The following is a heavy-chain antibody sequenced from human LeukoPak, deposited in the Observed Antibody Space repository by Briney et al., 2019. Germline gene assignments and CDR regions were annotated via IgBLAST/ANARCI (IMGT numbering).Heavy chain of an antibody. CDR2: IYYSGST. CDR3: AREPYPISSIAARPGPSRAFDI. Sequence: SETLSLTCTVSGGSISSYYWSWIRQPPGKGLEWIGYIYYSGSTNYNPSLKSRVTISVDTSKNQFSLKLSSVTAADTAVYYCAREPYPISSIAARPGPSRAFDIWGQGTMVTVSS. J-gene: IGHJ3*02. D-gene: IGHD6-6*01. CDR1: GGSISSYY. V-gene: IGHV4-59*01.